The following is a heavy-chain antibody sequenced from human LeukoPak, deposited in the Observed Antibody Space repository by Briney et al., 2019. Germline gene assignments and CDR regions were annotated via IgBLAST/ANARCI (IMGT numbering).Heavy chain of an antibody. J-gene: IGHJ6*02. CDR1: GFTFRSYA. V-gene: IGHV3-23*01. CDR3: ARNEGYGMDV. CDR2: ITGSDGNT. Sequence: PGGSLRLSCAASGFTFRSYAMSWVRQAPGKGLEWVSSITGSDGNTYYAESVKGRFTISRDNSKNTLYLQMNSLRAEDTALYYCARNEGYGMDVWGQGTTVTVSS.